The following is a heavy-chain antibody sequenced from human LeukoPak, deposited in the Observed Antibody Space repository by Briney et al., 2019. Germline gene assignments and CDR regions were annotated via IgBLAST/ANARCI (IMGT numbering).Heavy chain of an antibody. CDR1: GGSFSGYY. D-gene: IGHD3-10*01. Sequence: SETLSLTCAVYGGSFSGYYWSWIRQPPGKGLEWIGEINHSGSTNYNPSLKSRVTISVDTSKNQFSLKLSSVTAADTAVYYCAIGLFLLWNGWFDPWGQGTLVTVSS. V-gene: IGHV4-34*01. CDR3: AIGLFLLWNGWFDP. CDR2: INHSGST. J-gene: IGHJ5*02.